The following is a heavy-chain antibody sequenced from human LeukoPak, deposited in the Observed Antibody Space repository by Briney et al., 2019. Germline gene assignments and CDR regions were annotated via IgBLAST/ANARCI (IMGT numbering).Heavy chain of an antibody. Sequence: GGSLSLSFAASGLTFSTYWMSWFGQPPGKGLEWVANIKEDGSEKYYGDSVKGRFTISRDNAKNSLYLEMDSLRVEDTAVYYCARDSSGYQWGQGTLVTVSS. V-gene: IGHV3-7*01. D-gene: IGHD3-22*01. CDR3: ARDSSGYQ. CDR2: IKEDGSEK. CDR1: GLTFSTYW. J-gene: IGHJ4*02.